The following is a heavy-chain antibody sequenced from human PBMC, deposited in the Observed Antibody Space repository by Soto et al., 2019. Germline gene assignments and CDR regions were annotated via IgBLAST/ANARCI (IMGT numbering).Heavy chain of an antibody. D-gene: IGHD2-2*01. CDR3: ARDWVPVVVPAAKNYYYYGMDV. CDR1: GFTFSSYS. J-gene: IGHJ6*02. Sequence: GGSLRLSCAASGFTFSSYSMNWVRQAPGKGLEWVSYISSSSSTIYYADSVKGRFTISRDNAKNSLYLQMNSLRDEDTAVYYCARDWVPVVVPAAKNYYYYGMDVWGQGTTVTVSS. V-gene: IGHV3-48*02. CDR2: ISSSSSTI.